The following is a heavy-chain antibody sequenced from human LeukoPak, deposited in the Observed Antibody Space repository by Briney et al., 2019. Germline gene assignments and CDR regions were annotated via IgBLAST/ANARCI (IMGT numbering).Heavy chain of an antibody. D-gene: IGHD3-10*01. CDR1: GFTFSSSA. CDR2: ISASGGST. J-gene: IGHJ6*02. CDR3: ARKRGFGNYYYYGLDV. V-gene: IGHV3-23*01. Sequence: GGSLRLSCAASGFTFSSSAMSWVRQVPGKGLEWVSGISASGGSTSYADSVRGRFTISRDNSKNTLSLQMNSLRAEDTAVYYCARKRGFGNYYYYGLDVWGQGTTVTVSS.